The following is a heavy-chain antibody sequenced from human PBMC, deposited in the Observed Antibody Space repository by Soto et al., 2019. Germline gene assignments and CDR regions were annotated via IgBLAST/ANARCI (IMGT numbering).Heavy chain of an antibody. D-gene: IGHD6-13*01. V-gene: IGHV4-4*07. CDR2: IYSSEII. CDR3: ARDPFAAGTLIGIFDY. CDR1: GVSISSFY. Sequence: SETLSLTCTVSGVSISSFYWSWIRQPAGKGLEWIGRIYSSEIINYNPSLKSRVTMSLDTSKNQFSLKLSSVTAADTAVYYCARDPFAAGTLIGIFDYWGQGTLVTVSS. J-gene: IGHJ4*02.